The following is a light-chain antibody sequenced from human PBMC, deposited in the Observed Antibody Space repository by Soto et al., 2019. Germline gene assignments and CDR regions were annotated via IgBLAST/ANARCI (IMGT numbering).Light chain of an antibody. V-gene: IGLV1-51*01. CDR2: DNN. CDR3: GTWDSSLSGVV. CDR1: SSNIGNNY. Sequence: QSVLTQPHSVSAAPRQKVTISCSGSSSNIGNNYVSWYQQLPGTAPKLLIYDNNKRPSGIPDRFSGSKSGTSATLGITGLQTGDEADYYCGTWDSSLSGVVFGGGTKVTVL. J-gene: IGLJ2*01.